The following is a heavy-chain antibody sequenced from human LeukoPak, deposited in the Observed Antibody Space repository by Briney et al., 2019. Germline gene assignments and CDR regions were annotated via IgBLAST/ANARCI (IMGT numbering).Heavy chain of an antibody. J-gene: IGHJ4*02. CDR3: ARDRHRGNFDY. CDR1: GFTISSNY. CDR2: IYSGGST. Sequence: PGXXLXLSCAASGFTISSNYMSWVRQAPGKGLEWVSVIYSGGSTYYSDSVKRRFTMSRDNSKNTLYLQMNSLRAEDTAVYYCARDRHRGNFDYWGQGTLVTVSS. D-gene: IGHD3-16*02. V-gene: IGHV3-66*02.